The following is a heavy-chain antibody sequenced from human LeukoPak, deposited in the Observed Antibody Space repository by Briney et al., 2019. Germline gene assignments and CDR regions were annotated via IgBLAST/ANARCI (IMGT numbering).Heavy chain of an antibody. V-gene: IGHV4-39*01. CDR3: ARHKRRYSKSNIDY. D-gene: IGHD5-12*01. J-gene: IGHJ4*02. CDR1: GGSISSSSYY. CDR2: IYYSGST. Sequence: PSETLSLTCTVSGGSISSSSYYWGWIRQPPGKGLEWIGSIYYSGSTYYNPSLKSRVTISVDTSKNQFSLKLSSVTAADTAVYYCARHKRRYSKSNIDYWGQGTLVTVSS.